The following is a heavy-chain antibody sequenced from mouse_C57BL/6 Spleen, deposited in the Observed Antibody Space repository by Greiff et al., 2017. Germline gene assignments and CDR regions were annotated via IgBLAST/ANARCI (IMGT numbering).Heavy chain of an antibody. J-gene: IGHJ2*01. V-gene: IGHV1-81*01. CDR1: GYTFTSYG. Sequence: QVQLKESGAELARPGASVKLSCKASGYTFTSYGISWVKQRTGQGLEWIGEIYPRSGNTYYNEKFKGKATLTADKSSSTAYMELRSLTSEDSAVYFCARDGGYGRDYWGQGTTLTVSS. CDR2: IYPRSGNT. CDR3: ARDGGYGRDY. D-gene: IGHD1-1*02.